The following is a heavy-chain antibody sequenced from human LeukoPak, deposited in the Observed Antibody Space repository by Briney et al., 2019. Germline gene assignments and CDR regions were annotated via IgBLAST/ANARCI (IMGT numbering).Heavy chain of an antibody. CDR3: ARGIHYGWFDP. CDR1: GFIFSNYG. J-gene: IGHJ5*02. CDR2: IKQDGSER. Sequence: PGGSLRLPCAASGFIFSNYGMSWVRQAPGKGLEWVAHIKQDGSERFYMDSVKGRFTISRDNANNSLHLQMNSLRAEDTGVFYCARGIHYGWFDPWGQGTLVTVSS. D-gene: IGHD4-17*01. V-gene: IGHV3-7*01.